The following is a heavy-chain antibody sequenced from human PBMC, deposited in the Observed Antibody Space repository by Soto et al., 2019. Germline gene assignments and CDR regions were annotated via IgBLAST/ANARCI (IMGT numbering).Heavy chain of an antibody. CDR1: GFSLSPSGVG. D-gene: IGHD3-22*01. CDR2: IYCDDDK. V-gene: IGHV2-5*02. CDR3: AHRPIYYYDSRGFDY. J-gene: IGHJ4*02. Sequence: SGPTLVHPTQTLTLTCTFSGFSLSPSGVGVGWIRQPPGKALERLALIYCDDDKSYSPSLKSRLTITKDTSKNHVVLTMTNMDPVDTATYYCAHRPIYYYDSRGFDYWGQGTLVTVSS.